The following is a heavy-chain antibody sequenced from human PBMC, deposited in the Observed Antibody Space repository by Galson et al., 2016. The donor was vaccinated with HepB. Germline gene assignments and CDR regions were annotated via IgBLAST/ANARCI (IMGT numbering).Heavy chain of an antibody. Sequence: SETLSLTCTVSGGSVSSGSYHWSWIRQPPGKGLEWIGYLSDTETINYNPSLRSRMTISVDTSKNQYSLNLRSVTAADTAVYYCATYFVGHGGSGYWGQGTLVTVSS. CDR2: LSDTETI. V-gene: IGHV4-61*01. CDR1: GGSVSSGSYH. CDR3: ATYFVGHGGSGY. J-gene: IGHJ4*02. D-gene: IGHD3-9*01.